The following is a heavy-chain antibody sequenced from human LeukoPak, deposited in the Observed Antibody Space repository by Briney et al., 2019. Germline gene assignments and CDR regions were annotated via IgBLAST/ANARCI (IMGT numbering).Heavy chain of an antibody. V-gene: IGHV4-4*07. D-gene: IGHD3-10*01. Sequence: SETLSLTCTVSGGSISSYYWSWIRQPAGKGLEWIGRIYTSGSTNYNPSLKSRVTMSVDTSKNQFSLKLSSVTAADTAVYYCARDTGPLYYYGSDALDIWGQGTMVTVSS. J-gene: IGHJ3*02. CDR1: GGSISSYY. CDR2: IYTSGST. CDR3: ARDTGPLYYYGSDALDI.